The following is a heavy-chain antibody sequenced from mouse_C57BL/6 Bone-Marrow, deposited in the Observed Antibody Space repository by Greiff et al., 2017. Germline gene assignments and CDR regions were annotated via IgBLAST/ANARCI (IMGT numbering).Heavy chain of an antibody. CDR2: IDPSDSYT. Sequence: VQLQQPGAELVMPGASVKLSCKASGYTFTSYWMHWVKQRPGQGLEWIGEIDPSDSYTNYNQKFKGKSTLTVAKSSSTAYMQLSSLTSEDSAVYYCARSLYGPWFAYWGQGTLVTVSA. CDR1: GYTFTSYW. V-gene: IGHV1-69*01. CDR3: ARSLYGPWFAY. D-gene: IGHD1-1*01. J-gene: IGHJ3*01.